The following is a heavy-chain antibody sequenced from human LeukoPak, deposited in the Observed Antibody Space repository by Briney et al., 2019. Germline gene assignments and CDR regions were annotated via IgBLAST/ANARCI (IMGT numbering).Heavy chain of an antibody. D-gene: IGHD3-16*02. Sequence: GGSLRLSCAASGFTFSSYAMSWVRQAPGKGLEWVSAISGSGGSTYYADSVKGRFTISRDNSKNTLYLQMNSLRAEATAVYYCAKDRGVWGSYRYYFDYWGQGTLVTVSS. CDR2: ISGSGGST. J-gene: IGHJ4*02. CDR1: GFTFSSYA. V-gene: IGHV3-23*01. CDR3: AKDRGVWGSYRYYFDY.